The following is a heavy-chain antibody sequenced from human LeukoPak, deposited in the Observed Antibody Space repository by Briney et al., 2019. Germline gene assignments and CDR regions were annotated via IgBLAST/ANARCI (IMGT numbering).Heavy chain of an antibody. V-gene: IGHV4-39*07. CDR1: GGSISSYY. J-gene: IGHJ4*02. Sequence: SETLSLTCTVSGGSISSYYWGWIRQPPGKGLEWIGSIYYSGSTYYNPSLKSRVTISVDTSKNQFSLKLSSVTAADTAVYYCARDGGFVVVTVFDYWGQGTLVTVSS. D-gene: IGHD2-21*02. CDR2: IYYSGST. CDR3: ARDGGFVVVTVFDY.